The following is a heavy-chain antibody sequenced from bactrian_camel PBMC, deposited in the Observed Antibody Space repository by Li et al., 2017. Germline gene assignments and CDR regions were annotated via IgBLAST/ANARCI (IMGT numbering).Heavy chain of an antibody. CDR3: ATDSGTGY. CDR2: IYIDSSLT. V-gene: IGHV3S11*01. J-gene: IGHJ4*01. CDR1: GFTFSSDG. Sequence: VQLVESGGGLVQPGGSLRLSCAASGFTFSSDGMSWVRQAPGKGLEWVSTIYIDSSLTWYADSVKGRFTISRDNAKSTGYLQMSSLKSEDTALYYCATDSGTGYWGQGTQVTVS. D-gene: IGHD5*01.